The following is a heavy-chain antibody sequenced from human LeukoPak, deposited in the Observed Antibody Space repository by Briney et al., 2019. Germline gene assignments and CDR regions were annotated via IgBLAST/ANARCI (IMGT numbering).Heavy chain of an antibody. CDR1: GYTFTAYS. J-gene: IGHJ4*02. Sequence: ASVKVSCKASGYTFTAYSMYWVRQAPGQGLEWMGWINPSSGGTNYAQKFQGRVAMTRDTSISTAYMELSGLKSDDTAVYYCARDISAYCDYDFFDYWGQGTLVTVSS. CDR3: ARDISAYCDYDFFDY. CDR2: INPSSGGT. D-gene: IGHD4-17*01. V-gene: IGHV1-2*02.